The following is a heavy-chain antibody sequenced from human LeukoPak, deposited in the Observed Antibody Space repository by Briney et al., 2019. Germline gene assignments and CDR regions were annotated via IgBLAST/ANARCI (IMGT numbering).Heavy chain of an antibody. J-gene: IGHJ4*02. V-gene: IGHV3-11*04. CDR1: GFTFSDYY. CDR2: ISSSADTI. CDR3: VTAPTRTYSVY. Sequence: GGSLRLSCVASGFTFSDYYMSWIRQTPGKGLGWVSYISSSADTIYYTDSVKGRFTISRDNAKNPLFLQMNSLRPEDTAVYYCVTAPTRTYSVYWGQGILVTVSS. D-gene: IGHD2-15*01.